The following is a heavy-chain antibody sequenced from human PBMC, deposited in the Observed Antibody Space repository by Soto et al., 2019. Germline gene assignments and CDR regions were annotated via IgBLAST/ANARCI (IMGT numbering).Heavy chain of an antibody. CDR2: MYHSGST. CDR3: ATYSSSSTAFDI. V-gene: IGHV4-61*08. Sequence: NPSESLSLTCAVSGGSISSGGYSWSWIRQPPGKGLEGIGYMYHSGSTNYHPSLKSRVTISIDTSKNQFSLKLSSVTAADTAVYYCATYSSSSTAFDIWGQGTMVTVSS. D-gene: IGHD6-13*01. J-gene: IGHJ3*02. CDR1: GGSISSGGYS.